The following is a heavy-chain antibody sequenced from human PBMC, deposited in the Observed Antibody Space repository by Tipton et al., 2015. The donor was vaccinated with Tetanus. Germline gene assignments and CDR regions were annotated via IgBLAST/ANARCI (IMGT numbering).Heavy chain of an antibody. V-gene: IGHV3-30*18. CDR2: ISYDGNYQ. CDR1: GFTFSNSG. CDR3: AKSRSGSYTEGCDI. D-gene: IGHD1-26*01. J-gene: IGHJ3*02. Sequence: SLRLSCAASGFTFSNSGMHWVRQAPGKGLEWVAIISYDGNYQSYAESVKGRFTISRDNSKSTLFLQMNGLRAEDTAVYYCAKSRSGSYTEGCDIWGRGTMVIVSS.